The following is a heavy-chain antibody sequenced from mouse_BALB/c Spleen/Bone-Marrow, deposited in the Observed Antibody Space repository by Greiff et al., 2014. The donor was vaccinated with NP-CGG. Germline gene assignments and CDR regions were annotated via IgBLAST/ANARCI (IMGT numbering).Heavy chain of an antibody. CDR3: ARQGVYYGKSYYAMDY. D-gene: IGHD2-1*01. Sequence: VQLKESGGGLVQPGGSLKLSCAASGFTFSSYTMSWVRQTPEKRLEWVAYISNGGGSTYFPDTVKGRFTISRDNAKNTLYLQMSSLKCEDTAMYYCARQGVYYGKSYYAMDYWGQGTSVTVSS. J-gene: IGHJ4*01. CDR2: ISNGGGST. CDR1: GFTFSSYT. V-gene: IGHV5-12-2*01.